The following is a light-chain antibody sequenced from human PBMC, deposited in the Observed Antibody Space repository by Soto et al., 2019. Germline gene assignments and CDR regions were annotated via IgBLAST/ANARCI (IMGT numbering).Light chain of an antibody. CDR1: QIVRSC. J-gene: IGKJ2*01. Sequence: DIQLTQSPSILSASEGDRVTITCRASQIVRSCWAWYQQKPGKAPNLLIYYASNLASGVPSRFSGSGSGTEYTLSISSLQPEDFATYFCQQYNSHSLYSFGQGTKLEIK. CDR2: YAS. CDR3: QQYNSHSLYS. V-gene: IGKV1-5*01.